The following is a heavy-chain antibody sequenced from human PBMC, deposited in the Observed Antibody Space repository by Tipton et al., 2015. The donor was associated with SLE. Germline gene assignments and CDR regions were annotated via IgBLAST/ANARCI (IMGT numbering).Heavy chain of an antibody. Sequence: GSLRLSCAASGFTFSSYAMNWVRQAPGKGLEWVSAISVGGGRTYYADSVTGRFSTSRDNAKNTLYLEMNSLGAEDTAIYYCAIYKGGSGSYYNVPWFDPWGQGTLVTVSS. D-gene: IGHD3-10*01. CDR3: AIYKGGSGSYYNVPWFDP. V-gene: IGHV3-23*01. CDR1: GFTFSSYA. J-gene: IGHJ5*02. CDR2: ISVGGGRT.